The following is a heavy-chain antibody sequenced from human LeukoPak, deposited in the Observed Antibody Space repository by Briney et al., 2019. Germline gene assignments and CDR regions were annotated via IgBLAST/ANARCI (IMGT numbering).Heavy chain of an antibody. V-gene: IGHV4-30-4*01. CDR3: ARDQADYGSGINYYYYGMDV. D-gene: IGHD3-10*01. Sequence: SETLSLTCTVSGGSISSGDYYWSWIRQPPGKGLEWIGYIYYCGSTYYNPSLKSRVTISVDTSKNQFSLKLSSVTAADTAVYYCARDQADYGSGINYYYYGMDVWGQGTTVTVSS. J-gene: IGHJ6*02. CDR2: IYYCGST. CDR1: GGSISSGDYY.